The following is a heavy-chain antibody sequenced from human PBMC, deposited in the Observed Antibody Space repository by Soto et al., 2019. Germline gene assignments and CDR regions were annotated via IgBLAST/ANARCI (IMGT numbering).Heavy chain of an antibody. CDR2: IYYNGYT. CDR1: GGSISGYY. Sequence: LSLTCSVSGGSISGYYWSWIRQPPGKGLEWIGYIYYNGYTIYSPSLNSRVTISVDTSKNQFSLKLTSVTAADTAMYYCTRHPPIARFENGLDVWGQGTTVTVSS. D-gene: IGHD2-21*01. CDR3: TRHPPIARFENGLDV. J-gene: IGHJ6*02. V-gene: IGHV4-59*08.